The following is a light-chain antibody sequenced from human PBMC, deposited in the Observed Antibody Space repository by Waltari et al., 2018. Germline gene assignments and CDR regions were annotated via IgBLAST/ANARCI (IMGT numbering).Light chain of an antibody. V-gene: IGKV1-NL1*01. CDR3: QQYYSTPQT. Sequence: DIQMTQSPSSLSASVGDRVTITCRASQGISKSLAWYQQKPGRAPKLLIYDASSLESGGPSRFSGSGSGTAYTLTITSLQPEDFATYSCQQYYSTPQTFGQGTKVEI. CDR2: DAS. CDR1: QGISKS. J-gene: IGKJ1*01.